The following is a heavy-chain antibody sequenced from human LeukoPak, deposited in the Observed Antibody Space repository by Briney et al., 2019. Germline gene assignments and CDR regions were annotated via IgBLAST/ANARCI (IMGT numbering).Heavy chain of an antibody. CDR3: ARVDYDGSGYNFDF. CDR2: IYYSGST. Sequence: SETLSLTCSVSGGSIRSGSYYWSWVRQPPGRGLEWFGYIYYSGSTNYNTSLKSRVTISGDTSKNQFSLKLSSVTAADTAVYFCARVDYDGSGYNFDFWGQGSLVTVSS. V-gene: IGHV4-61*01. CDR1: GGSIRSGSYY. J-gene: IGHJ4*02. D-gene: IGHD3-22*01.